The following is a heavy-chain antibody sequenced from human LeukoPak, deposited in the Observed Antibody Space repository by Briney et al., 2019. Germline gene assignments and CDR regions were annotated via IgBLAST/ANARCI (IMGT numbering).Heavy chain of an antibody. V-gene: IGHV3-30*04. J-gene: IGHJ5*02. CDR2: ISKDGTYK. D-gene: IGHD1-26*01. Sequence: PGGSLRLSCEVSGYTFRNFAVNWVRHAPGKGLEWVAAISKDGTYKHLSDSVKGRFTVSRDNSKNTAYLQMNSLRPEDTAVYYCARAQVGAPTDLWGQGTLVTVSS. CDR3: ARAQVGAPTDL. CDR1: GYTFRNFA.